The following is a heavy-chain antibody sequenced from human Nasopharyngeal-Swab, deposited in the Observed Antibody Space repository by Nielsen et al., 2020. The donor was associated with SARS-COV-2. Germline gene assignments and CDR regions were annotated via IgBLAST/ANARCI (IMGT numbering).Heavy chain of an antibody. CDR1: GYSFTSYC. J-gene: IGHJ3*02. D-gene: IGHD2-21*02. CDR3: ARHGMGDCGGDCLSDAFDI. Sequence: KVSCKGSGYSFTSYCISWVRQMPGKGLEWMGRIDPSDSYTNYSPSFQGHVTISADKSISTAYLQWSSLKASDTAMYYCARHGMGDCGGDCLSDAFDIWGQGTMVTVSS. V-gene: IGHV5-10-1*01. CDR2: IDPSDSYT.